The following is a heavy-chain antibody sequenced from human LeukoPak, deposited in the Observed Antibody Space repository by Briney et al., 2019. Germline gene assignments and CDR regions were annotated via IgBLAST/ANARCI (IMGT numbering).Heavy chain of an antibody. CDR3: AKRGTTYFDY. CDR1: GFTFSSYA. CDR2: ISDSGDSS. V-gene: IGHV3-23*01. Sequence: PGGSLRLSCAASGFTFSSYAMSWVRQAPGKGLEWVSLISDSGDSSYFADSVKGRFTISRDNFRNTLDLQMSSLRAEDTAIYYCAKRGTTYFDYWGQGTLVTVSS. D-gene: IGHD1-7*01. J-gene: IGHJ4*02.